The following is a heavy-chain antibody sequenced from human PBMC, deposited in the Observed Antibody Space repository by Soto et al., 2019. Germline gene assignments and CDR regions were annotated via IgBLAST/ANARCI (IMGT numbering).Heavy chain of an antibody. CDR2: ISSSSSYI. Sequence: GGPMRLSCAASGCTFSGYSRNWVRQAPGKGLEWVSSISSSSSYIYYADSVKGRFTISRDNAKNSLYLQMNSLRAEDTAVYSYARDVVPGSPYYYYYMAFWGNGTTVTVS. D-gene: IGHD2-21*01. J-gene: IGHJ6*03. V-gene: IGHV3-21*01. CDR3: ARDVVPGSPYYYYYMAF. CDR1: GCTFSGYS.